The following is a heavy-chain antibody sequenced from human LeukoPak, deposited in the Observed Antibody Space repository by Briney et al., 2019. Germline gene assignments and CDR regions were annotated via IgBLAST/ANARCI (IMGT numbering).Heavy chain of an antibody. D-gene: IGHD6-6*01. CDR1: GGSISSSSYY. V-gene: IGHV4-39*07. J-gene: IGHJ4*02. CDR2: IYYSGST. Sequence: SETLSLTCTVSGGSISSSSYYWGWIRQPPGKGLEWIGSIYYSGSTYYNPSLKSRVTISRDTSKNQFSLSLGSVTAADTAVYYRARSPYGTSSSDFWGQGTLVTVSS. CDR3: ARSPYGTSSSDF.